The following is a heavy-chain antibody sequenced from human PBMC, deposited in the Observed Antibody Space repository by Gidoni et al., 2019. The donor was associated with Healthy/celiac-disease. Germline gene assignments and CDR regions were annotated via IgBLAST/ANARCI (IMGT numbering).Heavy chain of an antibody. CDR1: GYTFTSYY. J-gene: IGHJ1*01. V-gene: IGHV1-46*03. D-gene: IGHD3-3*01. Sequence: QVQLVQSGAEVKKPGASVKGSCKAAGYTFTSYYMHWVRKAAGKGLEWMGIINPSGGSTTYAQKFQVRVTMTRDTSTSTFYMELSSLRSEDTAVYYCARACATPPQTDKTQRFLEWLCTYFQHWGQGTLVTVSS. CDR2: INPSGGST. CDR3: ARACATPPQTDKTQRFLEWLCTYFQH.